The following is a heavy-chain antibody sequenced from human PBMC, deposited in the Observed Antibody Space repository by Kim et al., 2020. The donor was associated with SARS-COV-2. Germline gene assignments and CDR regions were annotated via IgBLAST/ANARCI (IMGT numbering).Heavy chain of an antibody. CDR1: GGSIASSNW. CDR3: ATNQWELPY. V-gene: IGHV4-4*02. D-gene: IGHD1-26*01. Sequence: SETLSLTCTVSGGSIASSNWWSWVRQPPGKGLEWIGEIYHSESTNYNPSLDSRVTISLDKSKNQFSLRLTSVTAADTATYYCATNQWELPYWGQGTLVTVSS. J-gene: IGHJ4*02. CDR2: IYHSEST.